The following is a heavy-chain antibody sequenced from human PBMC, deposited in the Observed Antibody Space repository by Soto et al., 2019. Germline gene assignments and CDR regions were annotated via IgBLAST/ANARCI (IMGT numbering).Heavy chain of an antibody. D-gene: IGHD4-17*01. CDR3: AKGRFGDYLYYDC. J-gene: IGHJ4*02. V-gene: IGHV3-23*01. Sequence: EVQLLESGGGLVQPGGSLRLSCAASGFTFSSYAMTWVRQAPGKGLEWVSAISGSGGSTYYADSVTGRFTISRDNSKNTLYLQMNSLRAEDTAVYYCAKGRFGDYLYYDCWGQGTLVTVSS. CDR1: GFTFSSYA. CDR2: ISGSGGST.